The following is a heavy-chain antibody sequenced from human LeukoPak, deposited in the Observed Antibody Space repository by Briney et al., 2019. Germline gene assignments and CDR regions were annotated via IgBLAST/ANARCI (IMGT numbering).Heavy chain of an antibody. CDR2: IDEDGRIT. J-gene: IGHJ4*02. CDR3: TRDLGGRSGY. Sequence: GGSLRLSCTASGFAFETYWMHWVRHVPGKGLVWVSRIDEDGRITNYADSVNGRFSISRDNAKNTLYLQMNSLRDGDTALYYCTRDLGGRSGYWGQGTLVTVSA. D-gene: IGHD1-26*01. V-gene: IGHV3-74*01. CDR1: GFAFETYW.